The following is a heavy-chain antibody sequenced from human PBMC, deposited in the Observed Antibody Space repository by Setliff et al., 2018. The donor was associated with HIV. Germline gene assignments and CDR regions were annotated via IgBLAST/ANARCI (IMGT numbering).Heavy chain of an antibody. J-gene: IGHJ6*03. CDR1: GYTFDSYG. D-gene: IGHD5-18*01. CDR2: ITAYNGNT. Sequence: ASVKVSCKAPGYTFDSYGISWVRQVPGQGIEWMGWITAYNGNTKYAQKFQGRVTMTTDTSTSTAYMELRSLTSDDTGVYYCARDPPDTAMVMAYFYMDVWGTGTTVTVSS. V-gene: IGHV1-18*01. CDR3: ARDPPDTAMVMAYFYMDV.